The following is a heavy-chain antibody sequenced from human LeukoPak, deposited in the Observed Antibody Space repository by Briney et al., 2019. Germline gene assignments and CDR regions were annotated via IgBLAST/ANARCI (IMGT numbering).Heavy chain of an antibody. D-gene: IGHD4-11*01. V-gene: IGHV1-2*02. CDR3: ARDRDYSNTERGFDY. Sequence: ASVKLSFTTSAYTFTDYYIYWQRKAPGQGLEWMGCINPNSGETNSAQKFQGRVTMTGDTSISTAYMELRRVTSDDTAVYYCARDRDYSNTERGFDYWGQGTLVTVSS. J-gene: IGHJ4*02. CDR2: INPNSGET. CDR1: AYTFTDYY.